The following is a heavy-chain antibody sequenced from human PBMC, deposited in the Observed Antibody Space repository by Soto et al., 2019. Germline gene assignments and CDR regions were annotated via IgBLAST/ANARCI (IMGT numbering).Heavy chain of an antibody. D-gene: IGHD2-2*01. Sequence: PGGSLRLSCAASGFTFSNYGMHWVRQAPGKGLEWVAVISYDGSNTYYADSVKGRFTISRDNAKNSLYLQMNSLRAEDTAVYYCARDISPQPLPHTWGQGTLVTV. CDR3: ARDISPQPLPHT. CDR1: GFTFSNYG. V-gene: IGHV3-30*03. CDR2: ISYDGSNT. J-gene: IGHJ5*02.